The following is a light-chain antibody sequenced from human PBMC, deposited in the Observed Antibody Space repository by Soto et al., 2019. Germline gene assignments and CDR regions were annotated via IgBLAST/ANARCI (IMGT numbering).Light chain of an antibody. V-gene: IGKV1-5*01. CDR2: SAS. CDR3: QHYNSYSEA. J-gene: IGKJ1*01. Sequence: DIQMTQSPSAQSASVGDTVTITCRASQSIRSHLNWYQQKPGKAPKLLIYSASSLQSGVPSRFSGSGSGTEFTLTISSLQPDDFATYYCQHYNSYSEAFGQGTKVDI. CDR1: QSIRSH.